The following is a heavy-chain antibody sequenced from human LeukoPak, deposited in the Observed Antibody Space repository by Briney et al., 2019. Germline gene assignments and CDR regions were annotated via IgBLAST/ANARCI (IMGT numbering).Heavy chain of an antibody. CDR1: GFTFSTYS. J-gene: IGHJ4*02. CDR3: ARDLTYYYDMGDSVDY. CDR2: ISSSSSTI. D-gene: IGHD3-22*01. Sequence: PGGSLRLSCAASGFTFSTYSMNWVRQAPGKGLEWVSYISSSSSTIYYADSVKGRFTISRDNTKNSLYLQMNSLRAEDTAVYYCARDLTYYYDMGDSVDYWGQGTLVTVSS. V-gene: IGHV3-48*04.